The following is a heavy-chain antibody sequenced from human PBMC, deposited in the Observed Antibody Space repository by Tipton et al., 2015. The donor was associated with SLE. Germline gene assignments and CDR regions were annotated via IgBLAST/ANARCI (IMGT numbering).Heavy chain of an antibody. CDR2: IYYSGST. V-gene: IGHV4-34*01. CDR1: GGSFSGYY. CDR3: ARDSDQWLGIDY. J-gene: IGHJ4*02. Sequence: TLSLTCAVYGGSFSGYYWGWIRQPPGKGLEWIGSIYYSGSTYYHPSLKSRVTISVDTSKNQFSLKLSSVAAADTAMYYCARDSDQWLGIDYWGQGTLVTVSS. D-gene: IGHD6-19*01.